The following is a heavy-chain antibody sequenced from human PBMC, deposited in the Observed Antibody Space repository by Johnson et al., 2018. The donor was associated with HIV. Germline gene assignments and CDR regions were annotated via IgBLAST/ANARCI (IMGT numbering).Heavy chain of an antibody. Sequence: QMLLVESGGGVVQPGRSLRLSCAASGFTFSSYAMHWVRQAPGKGLEWVAVISYDGSNKYYADSVKGRFTISRDNSKNTLYGQMNSLRAEDTAVYYCAREDGDSSSWAGAFDIWGQGTMVTVSS. D-gene: IGHD6-13*01. CDR1: GFTFSSYA. CDR2: ISYDGSNK. J-gene: IGHJ3*02. V-gene: IGHV3-30*14. CDR3: AREDGDSSSWAGAFDI.